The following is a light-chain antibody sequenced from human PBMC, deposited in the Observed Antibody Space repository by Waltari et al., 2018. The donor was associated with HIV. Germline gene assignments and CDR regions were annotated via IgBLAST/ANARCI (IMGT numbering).Light chain of an antibody. J-gene: IGKJ2*01. Sequence: EIVMTQSPATLSVSPGERATLSCRASQSVSSNLAWYQQKPGQAPRLLIYGASTRATGIPARFSGSGSWTEFTLTISSLQSEDFAVYYCQQYNNWPPLMYTFGQGTKLEIK. CDR1: QSVSSN. CDR2: GAS. CDR3: QQYNNWPPLMYT. V-gene: IGKV3-15*01.